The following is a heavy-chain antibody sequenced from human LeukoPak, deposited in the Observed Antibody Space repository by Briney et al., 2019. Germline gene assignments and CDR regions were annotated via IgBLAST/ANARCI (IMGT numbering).Heavy chain of an antibody. CDR2: INHSGST. CDR3: ARALYRYCSGGSCYSGYFQH. V-gene: IGHV4-34*01. Sequence: PSETLSLTCAVYGGSFSGYYWSWIRQPPGKGLEWIGEINHSGSTNYNPSLRSRVTISVDTSKNQFSLKLSSVTAADTAVYYCARALYRYCSGGSCYSGYFQHWGQGTLVTVSS. D-gene: IGHD2-15*01. J-gene: IGHJ1*01. CDR1: GGSFSGYY.